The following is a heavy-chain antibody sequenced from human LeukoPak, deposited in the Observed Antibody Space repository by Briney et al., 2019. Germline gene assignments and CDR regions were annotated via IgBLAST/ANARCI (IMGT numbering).Heavy chain of an antibody. D-gene: IGHD3-22*01. Sequence: PSETLSLTCTVPGRSISSGSYYSSWIRQPAGKGLEWLGRIYTSGSTNYNPSLESRVTISLDTSKNQFSLKLSSVTAADTAVYYCARDGSGYYDTSGYRNWGQGTLVTVSS. CDR2: IYTSGST. V-gene: IGHV4-61*02. J-gene: IGHJ4*02. CDR1: GRSISSGSYY. CDR3: ARDGSGYYDTSGYRN.